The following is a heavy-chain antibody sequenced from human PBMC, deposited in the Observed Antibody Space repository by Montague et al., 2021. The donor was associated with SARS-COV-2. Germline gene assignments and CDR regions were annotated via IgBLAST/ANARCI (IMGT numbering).Heavy chain of an antibody. CDR3: ARDRDWDDWCGMDV. Sequence: SLRLSCAASGFIFSSYEMNWVRQAPGKGLEWISYISSSGGGSTKHYTDXVKGRFTISRDTAKNSLYLQMNSLRVEDTAIYYCARDRDWDDWCGMDVWGQGTTVTVSS. CDR2: ISSSGGGSTK. J-gene: IGHJ6*02. CDR1: GFIFSSYE. D-gene: IGHD2-21*01. V-gene: IGHV3-48*03.